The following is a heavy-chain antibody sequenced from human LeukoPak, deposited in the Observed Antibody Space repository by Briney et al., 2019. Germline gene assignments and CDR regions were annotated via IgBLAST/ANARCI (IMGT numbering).Heavy chain of an antibody. D-gene: IGHD3-22*01. CDR2: IIPIFGTA. J-gene: IGHJ4*02. CDR1: GGTFSSYA. V-gene: IGHV1-69*13. Sequence: ASAKVSCKASGGTFSSYAISWVRQAPGQGLEWMGGIIPIFGTANYAQKFQGRVTITADESTSTAYMELSSLRSEDTAVYYCASRPNDSSGYYYWWGQGTLVTVSS. CDR3: ASRPNDSSGYYYW.